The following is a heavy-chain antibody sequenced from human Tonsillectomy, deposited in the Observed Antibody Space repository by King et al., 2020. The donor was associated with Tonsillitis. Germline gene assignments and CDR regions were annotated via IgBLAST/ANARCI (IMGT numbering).Heavy chain of an antibody. Sequence: LQLQESGPGLVKPSETLSLTCTVSGGSISSSSYYWGWIRQPPGKGLEWIGSIYYSGSTYYNPSLKSRVTISVDTSKNQFSLKLSSVTAADTAVYYCASPHTAMGANWFDPWGQGTLVTVSS. CDR2: IYYSGST. CDR3: ASPHTAMGANWFDP. V-gene: IGHV4-39*01. D-gene: IGHD5-18*01. CDR1: GGSISSSSYY. J-gene: IGHJ5*02.